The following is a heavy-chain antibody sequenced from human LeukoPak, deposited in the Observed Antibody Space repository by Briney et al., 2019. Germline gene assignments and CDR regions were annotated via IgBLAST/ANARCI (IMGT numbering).Heavy chain of an antibody. CDR3: AKDLSPGHY. V-gene: IGHV3-23*01. J-gene: IGHJ4*02. Sequence: PGGSLRLSCAASGFTFSSYGMSWVRQAPGKGLEWVSAISGSGGNTYYADSVKARFTISRDNSKNTLYLQMNSLRAEDTAVYYCAKDLSPGHYWGQGTLVTVSS. CDR2: ISGSGGNT. D-gene: IGHD2/OR15-2a*01. CDR1: GFTFSSYG.